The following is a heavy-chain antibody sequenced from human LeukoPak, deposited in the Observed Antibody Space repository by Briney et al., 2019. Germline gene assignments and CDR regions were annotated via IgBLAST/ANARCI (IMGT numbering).Heavy chain of an antibody. V-gene: IGHV3-30*02. CDR2: IRYDGSNK. J-gene: IGHJ6*03. Sequence: GGSLRLSCAAPGFTFSSYGMHWVRQAPGKGLEWVAFIRYDGSNKYYADSVKGRFTISRDNSKNTLYLQMNSLRAEDTAVYYCAKDPRWTQALYMDVWGKGTTVTVSS. D-gene: IGHD4-23*01. CDR1: GFTFSSYG. CDR3: AKDPRWTQALYMDV.